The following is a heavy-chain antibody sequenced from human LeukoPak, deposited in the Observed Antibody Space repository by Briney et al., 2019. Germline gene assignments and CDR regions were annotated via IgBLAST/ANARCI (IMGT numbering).Heavy chain of an antibody. J-gene: IGHJ2*01. CDR3: ARAGVVSNPNSYWYFNL. V-gene: IGHV4-59*01. D-gene: IGHD3-3*01. CDR2: IYYSGST. Sequence: SETLSLTCTVSGGSISNYYWNWIRQPPGKGLEWIGYIYYSGSTNYNPSLESRVTISVDTSKNQFSLKLSSVTAADTAVYYCARAGVVSNPNSYWYFNLWGRGTLVTVSS. CDR1: GGSISNYY.